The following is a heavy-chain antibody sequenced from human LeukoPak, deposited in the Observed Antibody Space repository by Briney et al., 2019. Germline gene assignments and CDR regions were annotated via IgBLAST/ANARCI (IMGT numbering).Heavy chain of an antibody. Sequence: PSETLSLTCAVYGGSFSGYYWNWIRQPPGKGLEWIGEINQSGSTNYNPSLKSRVTISFDTSKNQFSLKLSSVTAADMAVYYCARSTTSTNPDYWGQGTLVTVSS. J-gene: IGHJ4*02. V-gene: IGHV4-34*01. D-gene: IGHD4-11*01. CDR3: ARSTTSTNPDY. CDR1: GGSFSGYY. CDR2: INQSGST.